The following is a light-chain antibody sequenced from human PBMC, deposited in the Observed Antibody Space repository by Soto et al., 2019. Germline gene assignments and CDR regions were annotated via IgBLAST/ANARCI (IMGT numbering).Light chain of an antibody. J-gene: IGKJ1*01. CDR3: LQDYNYPRT. Sequence: AIQMTQSPSSLSASVGDRVTITCRASQDIRDDLGWYQQKPGKAPKLLIYAASSLQGGVPSRFSGSGSGTDFALTISSLQPVDFATYYCLQDYNYPRTFGQGTKVEIK. CDR1: QDIRDD. V-gene: IGKV1-6*01. CDR2: AAS.